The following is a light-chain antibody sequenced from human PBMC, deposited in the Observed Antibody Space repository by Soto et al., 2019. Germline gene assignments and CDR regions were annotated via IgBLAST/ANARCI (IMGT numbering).Light chain of an antibody. CDR1: QSISSS. CDR3: QQSYSTPRT. CDR2: AAS. Sequence: DIQMTQSPSSLSASVGDRVTITCRASQSISSSLNWYQQKPGKAPKLLIYAASTLQSGVPSRFSGSGSGTDFTLTISPLQPEDFASYYCQQSYSTPRTFGQGTKLEIK. V-gene: IGKV1-39*01. J-gene: IGKJ2*01.